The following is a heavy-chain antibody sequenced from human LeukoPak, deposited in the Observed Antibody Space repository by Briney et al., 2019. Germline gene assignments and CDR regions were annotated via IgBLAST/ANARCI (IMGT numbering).Heavy chain of an antibody. Sequence: SGRSLRLACAASGFTFSSYAMHWVRQAPGKGLEWVAVISYDGSNKYYADSVKGRFTISRDNSKNTLYLQMNSLRAEDTAVYYCAKEKFVTADRYFDYWGQGTLVTVSS. CDR1: GFTFSSYA. J-gene: IGHJ4*02. CDR2: ISYDGSNK. CDR3: AKEKFVTADRYFDY. D-gene: IGHD2-21*02. V-gene: IGHV3-30*04.